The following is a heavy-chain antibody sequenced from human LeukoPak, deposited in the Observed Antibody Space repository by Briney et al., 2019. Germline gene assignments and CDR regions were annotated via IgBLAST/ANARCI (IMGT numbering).Heavy chain of an antibody. CDR1: VGAISSYY. D-gene: IGHD1-26*01. J-gene: IGHJ5*02. CDR3: ARALVGATSNWFDP. V-gene: IGHV4-59*01. Sequence: PSETLSLTCTVSVGAISSYYWSCIRQPPGKGLEWSGDIYYNGSTNYNPSLKSRVTISVDTSTKQFSLKMSSVTAADTAVSYCARALVGATSNWFDPWGQGTLVTVSS. CDR2: IYYNGST.